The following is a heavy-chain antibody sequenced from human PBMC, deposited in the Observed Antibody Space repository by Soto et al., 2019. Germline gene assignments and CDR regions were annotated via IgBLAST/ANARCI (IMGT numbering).Heavy chain of an antibody. J-gene: IGHJ4*02. Sequence: ESGGGLVPPGGSLRLSCAASGLTFSSYALTWVRQAPGKGLEWVSSISGSGGNTKYADSVKGRFTISRDNSKNMLFLQMNSLRAEDTAVYYCAKDPNGDYVGAFDYWGQGTLVTVSS. D-gene: IGHD4-17*01. CDR1: GLTFSSYA. CDR2: ISGSGGNT. CDR3: AKDPNGDYVGAFDY. V-gene: IGHV3-23*01.